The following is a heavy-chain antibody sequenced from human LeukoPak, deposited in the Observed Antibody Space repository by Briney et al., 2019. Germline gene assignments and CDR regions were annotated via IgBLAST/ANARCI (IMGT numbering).Heavy chain of an antibody. CDR3: AKPWYYDFWSGYGD. Sequence: GGSLRLSCAASGFTFDDYAMHWVRHAPGKGLKWVSCISWNSGSIGYADSVKGRFTISRDNAKNSLYLQMNSLRAEDTALYYCAKPWYYDFWSGYGDWGQGTLVTVSS. V-gene: IGHV3-9*01. J-gene: IGHJ4*02. CDR2: ISWNSGSI. CDR1: GFTFDDYA. D-gene: IGHD3-3*01.